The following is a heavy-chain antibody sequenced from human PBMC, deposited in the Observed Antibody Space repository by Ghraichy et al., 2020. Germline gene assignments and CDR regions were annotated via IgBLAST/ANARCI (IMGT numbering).Heavy chain of an antibody. D-gene: IGHD2-2*01. Sequence: SETLSLTCAISGDSVSSNSAAWNWLRQSPSRGLEWLGRTYYRSTWYTDYAPSVRSRVTINSDTSKNQFSLQLSSVTPEDTAVYYCARGPAAIDYWGQGTLVPVSS. CDR2: TYYRSTWYT. CDR1: GDSVSSNSAA. V-gene: IGHV6-1*01. J-gene: IGHJ4*02. CDR3: ARGPAAIDY.